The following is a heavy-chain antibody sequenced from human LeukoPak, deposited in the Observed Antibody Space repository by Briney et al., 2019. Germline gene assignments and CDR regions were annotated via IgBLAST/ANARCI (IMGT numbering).Heavy chain of an antibody. V-gene: IGHV1-69*04. CDR3: ARESEAYYFDY. CDR2: IIPVLGIA. CDR1: GGTFNSYT. D-gene: IGHD3-16*01. J-gene: IGHJ4*02. Sequence: SVTVSCTASGGTFNSYTISWVRQAPGQGLEWMGRIIPVLGIANYAQRFQGRVTITADKSTNTAYMELSSLRSEDTAVYYCARESEAYYFDYWGQGTLVTVSS.